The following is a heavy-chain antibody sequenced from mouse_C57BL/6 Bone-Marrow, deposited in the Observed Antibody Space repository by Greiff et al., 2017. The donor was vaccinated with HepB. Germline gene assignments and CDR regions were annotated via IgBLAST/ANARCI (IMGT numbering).Heavy chain of an antibody. CDR1: GFDIKDDY. V-gene: IGHV14-4*01. J-gene: IGHJ3*01. Sequence: VHVKQSGAELVRPGASVKLSCTASGFDIKDDYMHWVKQRPEQGLEWIGWIDPENGDTEYASKFQGKATITADTSSNTAYLQLSSLTSEDTAVYYCTTRPQWGFAYWGQGTLVTVSA. D-gene: IGHD6-1*01. CDR2: IDPENGDT. CDR3: TTRPQWGFAY.